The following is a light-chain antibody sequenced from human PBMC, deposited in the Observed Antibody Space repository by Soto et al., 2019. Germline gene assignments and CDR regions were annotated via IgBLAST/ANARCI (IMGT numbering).Light chain of an antibody. Sequence: EIVMTQSPATLSVSPGERATLSCRASQSVRSNLAWYQQKPGQAPRLLVYGASTRATGIPARFSGSGSGTEFTLTISSLQSEDFAVYYCQPYTNWPLTFGGGTKVEIK. CDR1: QSVRSN. J-gene: IGKJ4*01. V-gene: IGKV3-15*01. CDR3: QPYTNWPLT. CDR2: GAS.